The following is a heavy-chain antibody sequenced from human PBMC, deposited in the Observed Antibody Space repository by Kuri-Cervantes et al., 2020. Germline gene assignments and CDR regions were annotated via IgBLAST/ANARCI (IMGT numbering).Heavy chain of an antibody. CDR1: GYTFTSYG. Sequence: ASVKVSCKASGYTFTSYGISWVRQAPGQGLEWMGWISAYNGNTNYAQKLQGRVTMTTDTSTSTAYMELRSLRSDDTAVYYCARASVGLQYFDWLPYYFDYWGQGTLVTVSS. CDR2: ISAYNGNT. CDR3: ARASVGLQYFDWLPYYFDY. V-gene: IGHV1-18*01. D-gene: IGHD3-9*01. J-gene: IGHJ4*02.